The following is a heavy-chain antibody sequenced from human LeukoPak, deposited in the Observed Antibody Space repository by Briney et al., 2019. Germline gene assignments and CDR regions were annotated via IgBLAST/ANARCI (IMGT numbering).Heavy chain of an antibody. Sequence: ASVKVSCKASGYTFTSYDMHWVRQAPAQGLQWMGIIHPSTGSTNFTQKFQGRVTMTSDTSTRTVYMELSSLRSEDTAVYYCAREWGLRLTVNPKGMDVWGQGTTFIVSS. CDR2: IHPSTGST. D-gene: IGHD1-26*01. V-gene: IGHV1-46*01. J-gene: IGHJ6*02. CDR3: AREWGLRLTVNPKGMDV. CDR1: GYTFTSYD.